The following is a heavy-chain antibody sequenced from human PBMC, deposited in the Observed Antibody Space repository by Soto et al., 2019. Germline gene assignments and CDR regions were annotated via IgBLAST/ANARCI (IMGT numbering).Heavy chain of an antibody. J-gene: IGHJ3*01. D-gene: IGHD3-10*01. Sequence: EVQLVESGGGLVQPGGSLRLSCEASGFTFSDYWIHWVRQVPGKGLVWVSRIKGDGSSINYADSVKGRFTISRDNAKNTLYLQMHSLRAEDTAVYYCARGIPGHYGFDVWGQGTMVTVSS. V-gene: IGHV3-74*01. CDR3: ARGIPGHYGFDV. CDR1: GFTFSDYW. CDR2: IKGDGSSI.